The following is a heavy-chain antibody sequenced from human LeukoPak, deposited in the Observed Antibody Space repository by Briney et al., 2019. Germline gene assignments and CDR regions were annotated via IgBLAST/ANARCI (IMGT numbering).Heavy chain of an antibody. Sequence: SETLSLTCTVSGGSVSSGSYYWSWIRQPPGKGLEWIGYIYYSGSTNCNPSLKSRVTIPVDTSKNPFSLKLSSVTAADTAVHYCARDGGPSPGMDVWGKGTTVTVSS. CDR1: GGSVSSGSYY. CDR3: ARDGGPSPGMDV. J-gene: IGHJ6*04. V-gene: IGHV4-61*01. CDR2: IYYSGST. D-gene: IGHD2-15*01.